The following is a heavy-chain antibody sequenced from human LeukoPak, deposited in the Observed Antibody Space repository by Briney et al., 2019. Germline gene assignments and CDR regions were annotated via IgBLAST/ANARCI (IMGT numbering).Heavy chain of an antibody. CDR3: ASSGSYRFDY. CDR1: GFTFSGYS. V-gene: IGHV3-48*02. CDR2: ITASGTAM. Sequence: GGSLRLSCAASGFTFSGYSMDWVRQAPGKGLEWVSHITASGTAMFYADSVKGRFTISRDNAKNSLYLQMNSLRDEDTAVYYCASSGSYRFDYWGQGTLVTVSS. J-gene: IGHJ4*02. D-gene: IGHD1-26*01.